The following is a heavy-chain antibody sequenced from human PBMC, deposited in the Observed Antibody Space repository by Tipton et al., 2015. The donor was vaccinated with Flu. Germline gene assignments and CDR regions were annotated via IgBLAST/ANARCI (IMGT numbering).Heavy chain of an antibody. CDR1: GFTVTSTY. CDR3: ARGGYYDSSGYSAGAFDI. D-gene: IGHD3-22*01. CDR2: VYSGGST. V-gene: IGHV3-53*01. Sequence: AVSGFTVTSTYMIWVRQAPGKGLEWVSRVYSGGSTFYADSVKGRFTISRDNSKNTLYLQINSLRAEDTAVYYCARGGYYDSSGYSAGAFDIWGQGTMVTVSS. J-gene: IGHJ3*02.